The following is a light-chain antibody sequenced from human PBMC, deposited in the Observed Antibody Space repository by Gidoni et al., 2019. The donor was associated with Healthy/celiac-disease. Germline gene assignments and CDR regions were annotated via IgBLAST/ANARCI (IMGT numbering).Light chain of an antibody. CDR3: YSAADNNPV. J-gene: IGLJ3*02. CDR2: KDS. Sequence: SYVLTQPSSVSVSPGQTARITCSGDVLAKKYARWFQQKPGQAPVLVIYKDSERPSGTPERFSGSSSGTTVTLTISGAQVEDEADYYCYSAADNNPVFGGGTKLTVL. V-gene: IGLV3-27*01. CDR1: VLAKKY.